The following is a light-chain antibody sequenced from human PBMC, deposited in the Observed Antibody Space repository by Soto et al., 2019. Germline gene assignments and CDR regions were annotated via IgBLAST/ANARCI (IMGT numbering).Light chain of an antibody. V-gene: IGKV3-20*01. CDR3: QQSGSSPPT. CDR2: AAS. CDR1: QSVTSSY. Sequence: NVLTLTPGIWSLNPRERATLSCSACQSVTSSYLAWYQQKPGQAPRPLIYAASNRATGIPDRFSGSGSGTDFTLTISRLEPEDFAVYYCQQSGSSPPTFGQGSKVAIK. J-gene: IGKJ1*01.